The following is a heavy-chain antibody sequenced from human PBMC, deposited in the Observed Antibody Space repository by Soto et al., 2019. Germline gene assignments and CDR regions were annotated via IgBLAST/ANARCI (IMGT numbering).Heavy chain of an antibody. Sequence: EVQLLESGGGVVQPGGSLRLSCEASGFNFKKFAMGWVRQAPGEGLEWVSGISCCGGSTFYADSVKGRFSLARDDSKNTLSLQLNSLRVEDTAHYYCAKADGEQWLIPHLENWGQGTQVTVS. CDR3: AKADGEQWLIPHLEN. J-gene: IGHJ1*01. CDR2: ISCCGGST. D-gene: IGHD6-19*01. CDR1: GFNFKKFA. V-gene: IGHV3-23*01.